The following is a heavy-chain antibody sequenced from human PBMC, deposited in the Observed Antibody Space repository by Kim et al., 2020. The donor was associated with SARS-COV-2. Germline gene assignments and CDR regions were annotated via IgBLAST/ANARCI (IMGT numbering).Heavy chain of an antibody. Sequence: SETLSLTCAVYGGSFSGYYWSWIRQPPGKGLEWIGEINHSGSTNYNPSLKSRVTISVDTSKNQFSLKLSSVTAADTAVYYCASGPGLDSSTINDYWGQGTLVTVSS. V-gene: IGHV4-34*01. CDR1: GGSFSGYY. CDR3: ASGPGLDSSTINDY. D-gene: IGHD6-13*01. J-gene: IGHJ4*02. CDR2: INHSGST.